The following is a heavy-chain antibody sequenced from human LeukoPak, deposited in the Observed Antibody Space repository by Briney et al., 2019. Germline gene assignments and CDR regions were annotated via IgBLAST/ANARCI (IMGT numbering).Heavy chain of an antibody. D-gene: IGHD3-10*01. Sequence: EASVKVSCKASGYTFTSYDINWVRQATGQGLEWMGWMNPNSGNTGYAQKFQGRVTMTRNTSISTAYMELSSLRSEDTAVYSCARWFPPLYYMDVWGKGTTVTVSS. CDR3: ARWFPPLYYMDV. J-gene: IGHJ6*03. CDR1: GYTFTSYD. CDR2: MNPNSGNT. V-gene: IGHV1-8*01.